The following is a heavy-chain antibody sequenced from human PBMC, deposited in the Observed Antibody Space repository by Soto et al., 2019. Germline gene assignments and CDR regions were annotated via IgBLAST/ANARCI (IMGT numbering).Heavy chain of an antibody. J-gene: IGHJ6*02. CDR3: ASVLMVYATRYGDYYYYGMDV. CDR1: GGTFSSYA. CDR2: IIPIFGTA. D-gene: IGHD2-8*01. V-gene: IGHV1-69*13. Sequence: ASVKVSCKASGGTFSSYAISWVRQAPGQGREWMGLIIPIFGTANYAQKFQGRVTITADESTSTAYMELSSLRSEDTAVYYCASVLMVYATRYGDYYYYGMDVWGQGXTVTVSS.